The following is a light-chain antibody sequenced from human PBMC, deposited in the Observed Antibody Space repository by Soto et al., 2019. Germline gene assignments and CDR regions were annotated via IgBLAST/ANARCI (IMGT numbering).Light chain of an antibody. CDR1: QSISSH. CDR3: QQSHSAPLT. V-gene: IGKV1-39*01. CDR2: AAS. Sequence: QMTQSPSSLFASVGDSVTITCRASQSISSHLNWYQQKVRQTPRLLIYAASTLQSEVPPRFSGSGSGTEFTITISGLEREDFATYYCQQSHSAPLTFGGGTKIQI. J-gene: IGKJ4*01.